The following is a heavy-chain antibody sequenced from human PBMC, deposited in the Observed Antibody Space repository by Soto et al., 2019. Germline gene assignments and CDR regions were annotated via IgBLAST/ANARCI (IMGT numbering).Heavy chain of an antibody. J-gene: IGHJ4*02. V-gene: IGHV4-4*07. CDR1: GGSIIGFY. D-gene: IGHD6-13*01. CDR3: ARGSSRWDY. CDR2: IYSGGRN. Sequence: SETLSLTCTVSGGSIIGFYCILSRHPSWKGLEWIVRIYSGGRNNYNPSLKSRVTMSVDTSKNQFSLRLSSVTAADTAMYYCARGSSRWDYWGQGTLVTVSS.